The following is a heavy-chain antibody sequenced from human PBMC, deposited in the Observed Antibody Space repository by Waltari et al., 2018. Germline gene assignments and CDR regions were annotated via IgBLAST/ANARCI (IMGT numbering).Heavy chain of an antibody. V-gene: IGHV3-23*01. J-gene: IGHJ4*02. D-gene: IGHD1-26*01. CDR2: ISASGGST. Sequence: EVQLLESGGGLVQPGGSLRLSCAASGFTFNDYAMNWVRQAPGKGLEWVSTISASGGSTYDADSVKGRFTISRDNSKSTLYLQMSSLRAEDTAVYYCAKAYTGSYYDYWGQGTLVTVSS. CDR1: GFTFNDYA. CDR3: AKAYTGSYYDY.